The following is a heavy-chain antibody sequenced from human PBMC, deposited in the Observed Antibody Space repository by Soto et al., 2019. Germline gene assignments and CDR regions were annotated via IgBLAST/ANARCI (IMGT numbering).Heavy chain of an antibody. CDR3: AKAQYEARSAMGPRDAFDI. CDR2: ISYDGSNR. J-gene: IGHJ3*02. D-gene: IGHD5-18*01. V-gene: IGHV3-30*18. Sequence: GGSLRLSCAASGFNFSSYGMHWVRQAPGKGLEWVAVISYDGSNRYYADSVKGRFTISRDNSKNTLYLQMNSLRAEDTAVYYCAKAQYEARSAMGPRDAFDIWGQETMVTVSS. CDR1: GFNFSSYG.